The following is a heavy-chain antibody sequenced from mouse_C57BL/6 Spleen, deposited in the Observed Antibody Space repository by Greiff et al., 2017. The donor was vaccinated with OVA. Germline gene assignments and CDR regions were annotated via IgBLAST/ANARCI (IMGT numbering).Heavy chain of an antibody. V-gene: IGHV6-6*01. CDR1: GFTFSDAW. CDR3: TKITGTYWIRYFDV. CDR2: LRTKANNHAT. D-gene: IGHD4-1*01. J-gene: IGHJ1*03. Sequence: EVKVEESGGGLVQPGGSMKLSCAASGFTFSDAWMDWVRQSPGQGLEWVAELRTKANNHATYYAESVKGRFTISRDDSKSSVYLQMNSLRAEDTGIYYWTKITGTYWIRYFDVWGTGTTVTVSS.